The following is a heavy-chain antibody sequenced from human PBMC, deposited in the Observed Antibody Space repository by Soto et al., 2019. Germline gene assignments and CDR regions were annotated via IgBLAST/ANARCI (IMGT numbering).Heavy chain of an antibody. Sequence: GASVKVSCKASGYTFTSYYMHWVRQAPGQGLEWMGIINPSGGSTSYAQKFQGRVTMTRDTSTSTVYMELSSLRSEDTAVYYCARDSLPYYYYYYGIDVWGQGTTVTVSS. CDR3: ARDSLPYYYYYYGIDV. D-gene: IGHD2-15*01. CDR1: GYTFTSYY. J-gene: IGHJ6*02. V-gene: IGHV1-46*01. CDR2: INPSGGST.